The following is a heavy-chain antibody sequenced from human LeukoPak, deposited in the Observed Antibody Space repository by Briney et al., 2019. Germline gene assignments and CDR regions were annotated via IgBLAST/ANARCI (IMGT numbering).Heavy chain of an antibody. CDR3: ALPGGDIVVVPAAIAAFDY. CDR1: GGTFSSYA. J-gene: IGHJ4*02. V-gene: IGHV1-69*13. D-gene: IGHD2-2*02. CDR2: IIPIFGTA. Sequence: GASVKVSYKASGGTFSSYAISWVRQAPGQGLEWMGGIIPIFGTANYAQKFQGRVTITADESTSTAYMELSSLRSEDTAVYYCALPGGDIVVVPAAIAAFDYWGQGTLVTVSS.